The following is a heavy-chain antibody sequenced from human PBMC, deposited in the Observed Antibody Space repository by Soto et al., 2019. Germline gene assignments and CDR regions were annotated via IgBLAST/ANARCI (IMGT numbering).Heavy chain of an antibody. V-gene: IGHV3-48*03. D-gene: IGHD5-18*01. CDR2: ISSSGSTI. Sequence: PGGSLRLSCAASGFTFSSYEMNWVRQAPGKGLEWVSYISSSGSTIYYADSVKGRFTISRDNAKSSLYLQMNSLRAEDTAVYYCARDGGYQWVVLFDSWGHGTLV. CDR1: GFTFSSYE. CDR3: ARDGGYQWVVLFDS. J-gene: IGHJ4*01.